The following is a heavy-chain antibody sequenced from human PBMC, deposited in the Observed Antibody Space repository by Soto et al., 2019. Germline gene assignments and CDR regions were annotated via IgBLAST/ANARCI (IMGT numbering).Heavy chain of an antibody. CDR1: GFTVSSNY. CDR2: IYSGGST. CDR3: ARGLGAGDYYGSGSYHSYYYYGMDV. V-gene: IGHV3-53*01. D-gene: IGHD3-10*01. J-gene: IGHJ6*02. Sequence: GGSLRLSCAASGFTVSSNYMSWVRQAPGKGLEWVSVIYSGGSTYYADSVKGRFTISRDNSKNTLYLQMNSLRAEDTAVYYCARGLGAGDYYGSGSYHSYYYYGMDVWGQGTTVTVSS.